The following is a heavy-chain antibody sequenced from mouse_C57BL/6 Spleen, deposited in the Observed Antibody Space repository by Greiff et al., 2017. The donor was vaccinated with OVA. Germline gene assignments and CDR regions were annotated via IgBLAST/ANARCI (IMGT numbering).Heavy chain of an antibody. J-gene: IGHJ1*03. CDR2: ISNGGGST. V-gene: IGHV5-12*01. CDR1: GFTFSDYY. Sequence: EVQRVESGGGLVQPGGSLKLSCAASGFTFSDYYMYWVRQTPEKRLEWVAYISNGGGSTYYPDTVKGRFTISRDNAKNTLYLQMSRLKSEDTAMYYCARHELGGYFDVWGTGTTVTVSS. CDR3: ARHELGGYFDV. D-gene: IGHD4-1*01.